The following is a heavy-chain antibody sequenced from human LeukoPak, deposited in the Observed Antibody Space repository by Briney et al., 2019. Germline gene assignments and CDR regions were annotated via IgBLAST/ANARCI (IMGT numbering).Heavy chain of an antibody. V-gene: IGHV3-30-3*01. CDR1: GFTFSSYA. Sequence: GGSLRLSCAASGFTFSSYAMHWVRQAPGKGLEWVAVISYDGSNKYYADSVKSRFTISRDNSKNTLYLQMNSLRAEDTAVYYCARGATVVILSNFDCWGQGTLVTVSS. CDR3: ARGATVVILSNFDC. J-gene: IGHJ4*02. D-gene: IGHD4-23*01. CDR2: ISYDGSNK.